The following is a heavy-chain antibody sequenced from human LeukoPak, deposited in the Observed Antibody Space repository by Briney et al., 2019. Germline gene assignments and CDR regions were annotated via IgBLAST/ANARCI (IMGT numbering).Heavy chain of an antibody. D-gene: IGHD3-3*01. CDR2: ISAYNGNT. CDR3: ARVGYYDFWSGYSAFDY. J-gene: IGHJ4*02. CDR1: GYTFTSYG. Sequence: ASVKVSCKASGYTFTSYGISWVRQAPGQGLEWMGWISAYNGNTNYAQKLQGRVTVTTDTSTSTAYMELRSLRSDDTAVYYCARVGYYDFWSGYSAFDYWGQGTLVTVSS. V-gene: IGHV1-18*01.